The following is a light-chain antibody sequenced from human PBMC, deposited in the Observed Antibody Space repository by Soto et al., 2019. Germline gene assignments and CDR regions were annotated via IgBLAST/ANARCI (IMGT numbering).Light chain of an antibody. J-gene: IGLJ3*02. Sequence: QSALTQPPSVSGSPGQSVTISCTGTSSDVGRYNRVSWYRQPPGTAPKLIIYEVTNRLSGVPVRFSASKSANTASLTISGLQAEDEADYCCASYTSDRIGVFGGGTKVTVL. CDR1: SSDVGRYNR. CDR2: EVT. CDR3: ASYTSDRIGV. V-gene: IGLV2-18*02.